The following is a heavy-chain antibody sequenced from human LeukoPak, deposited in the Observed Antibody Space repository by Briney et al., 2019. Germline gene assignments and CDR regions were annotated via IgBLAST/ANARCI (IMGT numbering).Heavy chain of an antibody. CDR1: GGTFSSYT. V-gene: IGHV1-69*04. Sequence: ASVKVSCKASGGTFSSYTISWVRQAPGQGLEWMGRIIPILGIANYAQKFQGRVTITADKSTSTAYMELSSLRSEDTAVYYCAKDVYSYGGYYYYYMDVWGKGTTVTVSS. CDR2: IIPILGIA. CDR3: AKDVYSYGGYYYYYMDV. J-gene: IGHJ6*03. D-gene: IGHD5-18*01.